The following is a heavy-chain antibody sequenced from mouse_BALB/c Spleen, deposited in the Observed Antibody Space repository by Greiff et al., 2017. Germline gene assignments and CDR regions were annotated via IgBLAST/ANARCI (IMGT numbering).Heavy chain of an antibody. D-gene: IGHD2-1*01. V-gene: IGHV5-9-4*01. J-gene: IGHJ3*01. CDR1: GFTFSSYA. CDR2: ISSGGSYT. CDR3: ARVYGNSTWFAY. Sequence: DVKLVESGGGLVKPGGSLKLSCAASGFTFSSYAMSWVRQSPEKRLEWVAEISSGGSYTYYPDTVTGRFTISRDNAKNTLYLEMSSLRSEDTAMYYCARVYGNSTWFAYWGQGTLVTVSA.